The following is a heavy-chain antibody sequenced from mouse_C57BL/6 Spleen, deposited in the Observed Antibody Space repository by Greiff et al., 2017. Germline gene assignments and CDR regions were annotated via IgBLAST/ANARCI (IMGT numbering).Heavy chain of an antibody. CDR1: GYSITSGYY. V-gene: IGHV3-6*01. CDR2: ISYDGSN. Sequence: EVKLQESGPGLVKPSQSLSLTCSVTGYSITSGYYWNWIRQFPGNKLEWMGYISYDGSNNYNPSLKNRISITRDTSKNQFFLKLNSVTTEDTATYYCARYDDGYPFAYWGQGTLVTVSA. J-gene: IGHJ3*01. D-gene: IGHD2-3*01. CDR3: ARYDDGYPFAY.